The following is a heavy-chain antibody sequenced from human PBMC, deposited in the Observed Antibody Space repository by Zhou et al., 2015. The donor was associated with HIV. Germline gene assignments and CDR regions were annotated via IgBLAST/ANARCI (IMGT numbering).Heavy chain of an antibody. J-gene: IGHJ3*02. CDR3: ASGSPTHGSRAWASGGAFDI. Sequence: QVQLVQSGAEVKKPGSSVKVSCKASGGTFSSYAISWVRQAPGQGLEWMGGIIPIFGTANYAQKFQGRVTITADESTSTAYMELSSLRSEDTAVYYCASGSPTHGSRAWASGGAFDIWGQGTMVTVSS. D-gene: IGHD1-26*01. CDR2: IIPIFGTA. CDR1: GGTFSSYA. V-gene: IGHV1-69*01.